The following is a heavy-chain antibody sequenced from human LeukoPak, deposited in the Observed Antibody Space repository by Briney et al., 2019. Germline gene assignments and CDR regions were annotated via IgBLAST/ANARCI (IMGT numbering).Heavy chain of an antibody. Sequence: ASVKVSCKASGYTFTSYYMHWVRQAPGQGLEWMGGIIPIFGTANYAQKFQGRVTITADESTSTAYMELSSLRSEDTAVYYCARAGYYDSSGYYLPGAFDIWGQGTMVTVSS. D-gene: IGHD3-22*01. CDR2: IIPIFGTA. CDR3: ARAGYYDSSGYYLPGAFDI. J-gene: IGHJ3*02. V-gene: IGHV1-69*13. CDR1: GYTFTSYY.